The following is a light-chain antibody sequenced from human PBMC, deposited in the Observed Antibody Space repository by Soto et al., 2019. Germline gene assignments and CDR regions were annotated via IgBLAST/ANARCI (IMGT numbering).Light chain of an antibody. V-gene: IGKV3-20*01. Sequence: EIGLTQSPGTLSLSPGERATLSCRASQSVSSSYLAWYQQKPGQAPRLLIYGASSRATGIPDRFSGSGSGTDFTLTISRLEPEDFAVYYCQQYGSWTFGQGTKVEIK. J-gene: IGKJ1*01. CDR2: GAS. CDR3: QQYGSWT. CDR1: QSVSSSY.